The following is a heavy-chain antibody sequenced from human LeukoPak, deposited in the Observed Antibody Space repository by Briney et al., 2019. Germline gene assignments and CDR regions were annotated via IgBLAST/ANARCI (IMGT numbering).Heavy chain of an antibody. J-gene: IGHJ1*01. D-gene: IGHD4-17*01. CDR2: IYYSGST. V-gene: IGHV4-59*12. CDR1: GGSISSYY. CDR3: ARDTGPYGDYVYFQH. Sequence: SETLSLTCTVSGGSISSYYWSWIRQPPGKGLEWIGYIYYSGSTNYNPSLKSRVTISVDTSKNQFSLKLSSVTAADTAVYYCARDTGPYGDYVYFQHWGQGTLVTVCS.